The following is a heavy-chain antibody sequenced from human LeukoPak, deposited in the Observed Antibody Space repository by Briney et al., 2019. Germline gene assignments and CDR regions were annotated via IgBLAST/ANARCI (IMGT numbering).Heavy chain of an antibody. D-gene: IGHD3-22*01. V-gene: IGHV3-21*01. CDR2: ISSSSSYI. CDR3: ARDDEITMIHFDY. Sequence: GGSLRLYCAASGFTFSSYSMNWVRQAPGEGLEWVSSISSSSSYIYYADSVKGRFTISRDNAKNSLYLQMNSLRAEDTAVYYCARDDEITMIHFDYWGQGTLVTVSS. J-gene: IGHJ4*02. CDR1: GFTFSSYS.